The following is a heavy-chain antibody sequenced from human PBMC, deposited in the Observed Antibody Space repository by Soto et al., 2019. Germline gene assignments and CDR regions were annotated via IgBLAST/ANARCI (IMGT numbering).Heavy chain of an antibody. Sequence: SVKVSCKASGGTVSSYSIRWVRQAPGQGLEWMGGIIPIFGTPNYAQKFQGRVTITADESTSTAYMELSSLRSEDTAVYYCAREYYDSSGYYQSYLYFDLWGRGTLVTVSS. V-gene: IGHV1-69*13. J-gene: IGHJ2*01. CDR3: AREYYDSSGYYQSYLYFDL. CDR2: IIPIFGTP. D-gene: IGHD3-22*01. CDR1: GGTVSSYS.